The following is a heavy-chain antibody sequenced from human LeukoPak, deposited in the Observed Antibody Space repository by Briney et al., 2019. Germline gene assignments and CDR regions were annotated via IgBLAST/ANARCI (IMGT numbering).Heavy chain of an antibody. CDR1: GVSVSSSTYY. CDR3: ARHSRSGYGGYENAFDL. Sequence: PSETLSLTCTVSGVSVSSSTYYWDWIRQPPGKGVEWFGNICYSVSTYYNPSLRSRVTMAVDTSQNQFPLRLSSVTAADTAIYHCARHSRSGYGGYENAFDLWGQGEMVSVSS. V-gene: IGHV4-39*01. D-gene: IGHD5-12*01. CDR2: ICYSVST. J-gene: IGHJ3*01.